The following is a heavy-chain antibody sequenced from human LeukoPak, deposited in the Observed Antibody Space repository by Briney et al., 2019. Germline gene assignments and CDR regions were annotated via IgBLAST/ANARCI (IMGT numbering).Heavy chain of an antibody. V-gene: IGHV1-69*05. Sequence: SVKVSCKASGGTFSSYAISWVRQAPGQGLEWMGRIIPIFGTANYAQKFQSRVTITTDESTSTAYMELSSLRSEDTAVYYCVGTGYCSGGSCYSSDFDYWGQGTLVTVSS. CDR3: VGTGYCSGGSCYSSDFDY. CDR1: GGTFSSYA. D-gene: IGHD2-15*01. CDR2: IIPIFGTA. J-gene: IGHJ4*02.